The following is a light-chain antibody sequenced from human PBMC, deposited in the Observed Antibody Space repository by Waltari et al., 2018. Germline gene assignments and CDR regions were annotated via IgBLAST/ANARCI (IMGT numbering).Light chain of an antibody. V-gene: IGLV1-40*01. J-gene: IGLJ3*02. CDR2: ADN. CDR1: SPNLGAGND. CDR3: QSYDSSLSGPWV. Sequence: QSVLTQPPSVSGAPGQRVTISCTGSSPNLGAGNDIHWYQQLPGTAPKLLIYADNKRPSGVPDRFSGSKSGTSASLAITGLQAEDEADYYCQSYDSSLSGPWVFGGGTKLTVL.